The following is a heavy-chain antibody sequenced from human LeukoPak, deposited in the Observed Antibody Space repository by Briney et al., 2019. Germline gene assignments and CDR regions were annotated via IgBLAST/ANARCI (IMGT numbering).Heavy chain of an antibody. V-gene: IGHV3-48*01. CDR2: ISSSSSTI. D-gene: IGHD6-13*01. CDR1: GFPFSSYS. CDR3: AKDALAAAGIYYFDY. Sequence: GGSLRLSCAAPGFPFSSYSMNWVRQAPGKGLEGVSYISSSSSTIYCADSVKGRFTISRDNSTNTLYLQMNSLRAEDTAVYYCAKDALAAAGIYYFDYWGQGTLVTVSS. J-gene: IGHJ4*02.